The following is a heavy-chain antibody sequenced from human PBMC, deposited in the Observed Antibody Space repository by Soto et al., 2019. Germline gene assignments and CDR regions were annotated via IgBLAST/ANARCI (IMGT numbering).Heavy chain of an antibody. Sequence: QVQLVQSGAEVKKPGSSVKVSCKASGGTFSSYAISWVRQAPGQGLEWMGGIIPIFGTANYAQKFQGRVNITADESTSTVYMELSGLRSEDTAVYYCARERGKIPARQVMSPSGYYYGMHVWGQGSTVTVSS. D-gene: IGHD2-8*01. CDR3: ARERGKIPARQVMSPSGYYYGMHV. CDR1: GGTFSSYA. V-gene: IGHV1-69*01. CDR2: IIPIFGTA. J-gene: IGHJ6*02.